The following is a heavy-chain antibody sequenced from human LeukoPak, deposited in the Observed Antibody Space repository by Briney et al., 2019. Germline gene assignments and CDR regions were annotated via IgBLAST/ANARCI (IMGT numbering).Heavy chain of an antibody. V-gene: IGHV4-4*07. CDR3: ARVRPAPQQFDY. Sequence: PSETLSLTCTVFGDSINNYYWSWIRQTAGKGLDWIGRIYASGSTNFSPSLNTRVTMSLDMSKNQIFLKMTSLTAADTAVYYCARVRPAPQQFDYWGQGIVVTVSS. D-gene: IGHD2-2*01. CDR1: GDSINNYY. CDR2: IYASGST. J-gene: IGHJ4*02.